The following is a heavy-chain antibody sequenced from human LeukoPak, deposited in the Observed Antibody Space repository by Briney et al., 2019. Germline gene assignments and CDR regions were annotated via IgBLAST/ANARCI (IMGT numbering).Heavy chain of an antibody. J-gene: IGHJ3*02. Sequence: SETLSLTCAVYGGSFSGYYWSWIRQPPGKGLEWIGEINHSGSTNYNPPLKSRVAISVDTSKIQFSLKLSSVTAADTAVYYCGGGPDAFDIWGQGTMVTVSS. D-gene: IGHD3-16*01. CDR3: GGGPDAFDI. CDR1: GGSFSGYY. CDR2: INHSGST. V-gene: IGHV4-34*01.